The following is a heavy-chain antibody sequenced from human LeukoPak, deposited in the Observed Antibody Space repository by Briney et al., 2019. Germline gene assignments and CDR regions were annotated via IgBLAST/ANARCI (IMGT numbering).Heavy chain of an antibody. Sequence: GASVKVSCKASGYTFTSYGISWVRQATGQGLEWMGWMNPNSGNTGYAQKFQGRVTMTRDTSISTAYMELSRLRSDDTAVYYCARSYPPEPLRGYLNWFDPWGQGTLVTVSS. CDR1: GYTFTSYG. V-gene: IGHV1-8*02. D-gene: IGHD1-14*01. J-gene: IGHJ5*02. CDR2: MNPNSGNT. CDR3: ARSYPPEPLRGYLNWFDP.